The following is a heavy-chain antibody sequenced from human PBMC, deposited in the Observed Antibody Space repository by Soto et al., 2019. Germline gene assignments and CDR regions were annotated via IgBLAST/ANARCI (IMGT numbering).Heavy chain of an antibody. CDR1: GFTFSSYS. V-gene: IGHV3-21*01. CDR3: ARGEPGWFDP. CDR2: ISSSSSYI. J-gene: IGHJ5*02. Sequence: EVQLVESGGGLVKPGGSLRLSCAASGFTFSSYSMNWVRQAPGKGLEWVSSISSSSSYIYYADSVKGRFTISRDNAKNSLYLQMNSVRAEDTAVYYCARGEPGWFDPWGQGTLVTVSS.